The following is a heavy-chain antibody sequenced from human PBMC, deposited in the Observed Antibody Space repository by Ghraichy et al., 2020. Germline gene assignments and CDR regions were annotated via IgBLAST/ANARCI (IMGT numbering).Heavy chain of an antibody. CDR3: AIGTRGNGYL. D-gene: IGHD1-1*01. V-gene: IGHV1-18*01. J-gene: IGHJ4*02. CDR1: GYTLTSYG. CDR2: ISGYNGKT. Sequence: ASVKVSCKDSGYTLTSYGIIWVRQAPGEGLEYLGWISGYNGKTNYAQKLQDRVTMTTDTSTNTAYMELRSLRSDDTAVYYCAIGTRGNGYLWGQGTLVTVSS.